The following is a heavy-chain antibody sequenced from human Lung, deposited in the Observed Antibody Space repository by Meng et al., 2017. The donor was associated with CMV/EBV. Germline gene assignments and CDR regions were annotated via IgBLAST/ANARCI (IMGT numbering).Heavy chain of an antibody. CDR1: GFTFSSYS. J-gene: IGHJ6*02. D-gene: IGHD2-2*01. CDR2: ISSRSSYI. CDR3: AREFCSSSSCYPPDV. V-gene: IGHV3-21*01. Sequence: GGSLRLSCAASGFTFSSYSINWVRQAPGKGLEWVSSISSRSSYIYYADSVKGRFTISRDNAKNSLYLQMNSLRAEDTAVYYCAREFCSSSSCYPPDVWGQETTVTVPS.